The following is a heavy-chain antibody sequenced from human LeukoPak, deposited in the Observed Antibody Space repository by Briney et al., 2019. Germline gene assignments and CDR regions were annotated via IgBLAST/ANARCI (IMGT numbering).Heavy chain of an antibody. CDR1: GFTVSSNY. Sequence: GGSLRLSCAASGFTVSSNYMSWVRQAPGKGLEWVSVIYSGGSTYYAESVKGRFTISRDNSKNTLYLQMNSLRVEDTAVYYCTRDSDGDYSPFDYWGQGTLVTVSS. J-gene: IGHJ4*02. CDR3: TRDSDGDYSPFDY. CDR2: IYSGGST. D-gene: IGHD4-17*01. V-gene: IGHV3-53*01.